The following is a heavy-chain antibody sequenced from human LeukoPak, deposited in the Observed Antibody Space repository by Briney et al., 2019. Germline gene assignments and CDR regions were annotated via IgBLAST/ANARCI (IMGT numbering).Heavy chain of an antibody. CDR3: ARESSLRYFDY. V-gene: IGHV3-33*01. D-gene: IGHD3-9*01. Sequence: PGRSLRLSCAASGFTFSSYGMHWVRQAPGKGLEWVAVIWYDGSNKYYADSVKGRFTISRDNSKNALYLQMNSLRVEDTAVYFCARESSLRYFDYWGQGTLVTVSS. CDR1: GFTFSSYG. J-gene: IGHJ4*02. CDR2: IWYDGSNK.